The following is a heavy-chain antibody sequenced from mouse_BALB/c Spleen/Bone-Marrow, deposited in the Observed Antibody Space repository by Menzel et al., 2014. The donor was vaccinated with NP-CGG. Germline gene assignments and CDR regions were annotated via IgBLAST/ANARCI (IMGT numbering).Heavy chain of an antibody. D-gene: IGHD1-1*01. CDR3: SYGSRAY. J-gene: IGHJ3*01. V-gene: IGHV1S127*01. CDR1: GYSFTSYW. CDR2: IDPSDSET. Sequence: VQRVESGPQLVRPGASVKISCKASGYSFTSYWMHWVKQRPGQGLEWIGMIDPSDSETRLNQKFKVKATLTVDKSSRTAYTQLSSPTSEDSALYYCSYGSRAYWGQGTLVTVSA.